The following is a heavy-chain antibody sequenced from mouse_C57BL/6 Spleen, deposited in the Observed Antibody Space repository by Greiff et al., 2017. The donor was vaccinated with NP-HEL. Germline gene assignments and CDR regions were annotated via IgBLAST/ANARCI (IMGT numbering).Heavy chain of an antibody. D-gene: IGHD4-1*01. V-gene: IGHV1-80*01. CDR3: ARGWDGGAWFAY. CDR2: IYPGDGDT. J-gene: IGHJ3*01. Sequence: VQLQQSGAELVKPGASVKISCKASGYAFSSYWMNWVKQRPGKGLEWIGQIYPGDGDTNYNGKFKGEATLTADKSSSTAYMQLSSLTSEDSAVYFCARGWDGGAWFAYWGQGTLVTVSA. CDR1: GYAFSSYW.